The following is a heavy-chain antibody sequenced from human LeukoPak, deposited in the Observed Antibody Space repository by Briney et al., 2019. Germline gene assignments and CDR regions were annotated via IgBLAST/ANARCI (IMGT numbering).Heavy chain of an antibody. CDR1: GGSFSGYY. CDR2: INHSGST. V-gene: IGHV4-34*01. Sequence: PSETLSLTCAVYGGSFSGYYWSWIRQPPGKGLEWIGEINHSGSTNYNPSLKSRVTISVDTSKNQFSLKLSSVTAADTAVYYCARVVTMVRGVKQGMDVWGQGTTVTVSS. D-gene: IGHD3-10*01. CDR3: ARVVTMVRGVKQGMDV. J-gene: IGHJ6*02.